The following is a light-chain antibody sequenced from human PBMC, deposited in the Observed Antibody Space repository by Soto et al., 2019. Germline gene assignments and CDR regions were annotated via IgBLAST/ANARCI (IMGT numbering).Light chain of an antibody. Sequence: QSVLTQPPSVSGAPGQRVTISCTGSSSNIGAGYDVHWYQQLPGTAPKLLIYHNSNRPSGVPDRFSGSKSGTSASLAITGLQAEDEADYYCQSYDSSLSGSRVFGTGTTLTVL. CDR1: SSNIGAGYD. J-gene: IGLJ1*01. CDR3: QSYDSSLSGSRV. V-gene: IGLV1-40*01. CDR2: HNS.